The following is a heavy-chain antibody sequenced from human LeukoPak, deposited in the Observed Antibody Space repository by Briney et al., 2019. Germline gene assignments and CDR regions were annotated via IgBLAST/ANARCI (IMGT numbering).Heavy chain of an antibody. J-gene: IGHJ4*02. D-gene: IGHD5-12*01. V-gene: IGHV4-34*01. CDR3: ARDGRSGYARGPYYFDY. CDR2: INHSGST. CDR1: GGSSSGYY. Sequence: SETLSLTCAVYGGSSSGYYWSWIRQPPGKGLEWIGEINHSGSTNYNLSLKSRVTISVDMSKNQFSLKLSSVTAADTAVYYCARDGRSGYARGPYYFDYWGQGTLVTVSS.